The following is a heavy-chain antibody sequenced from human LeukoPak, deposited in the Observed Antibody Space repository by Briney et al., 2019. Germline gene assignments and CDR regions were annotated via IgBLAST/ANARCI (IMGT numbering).Heavy chain of an antibody. Sequence: PSETLSLTCAVPGGSLSSSSYYWGWIRQPPGKGLEWIGSIYYSGSTYYNPSLKSRVTISVDTSKNQFSLKLSSVTAADTAVYYCRVGCGGDCFNFYYWGQGTLVTVSS. D-gene: IGHD2-21*02. CDR2: IYYSGST. J-gene: IGHJ4*02. CDR1: GGSLSSSSYY. V-gene: IGHV4-39*01. CDR3: RVGCGGDCFNFYY.